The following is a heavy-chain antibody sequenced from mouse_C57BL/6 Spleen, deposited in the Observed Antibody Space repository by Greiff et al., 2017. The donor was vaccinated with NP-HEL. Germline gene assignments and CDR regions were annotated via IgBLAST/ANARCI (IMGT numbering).Heavy chain of an antibody. Sequence: VQLQQSGPELVKPGASVKISCKASGYTFTDYYMDWVKQSHGKSLEWIGDINPNNGGTSYNQKFKGKATLTVDKSSSTAYMVLRSLTSEDSAVYYCATTVVAHYYAMDYWGQGTSVTVSS. J-gene: IGHJ4*01. CDR3: ATTVVAHYYAMDY. CDR2: INPNNGGT. V-gene: IGHV1-26*01. D-gene: IGHD1-1*01. CDR1: GYTFTDYY.